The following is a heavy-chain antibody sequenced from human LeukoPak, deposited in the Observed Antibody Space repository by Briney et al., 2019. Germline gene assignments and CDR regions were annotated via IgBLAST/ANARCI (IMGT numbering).Heavy chain of an antibody. CDR3: AKEKTGSNYDW. D-gene: IGHD1-26*01. CDR2: ISYDGSNK. Sequence: RGSLRLSCTASGFTFSSFGMHWVRQAPGKGLEWVAVISYDGSNKFYADSVKGRFTISRDSSKNTLYLQMNSLRAEDTAVYYCAKEKTGSNYDWWGQGTLVTVSS. J-gene: IGHJ4*02. CDR1: GFTFSSFG. V-gene: IGHV3-30*18.